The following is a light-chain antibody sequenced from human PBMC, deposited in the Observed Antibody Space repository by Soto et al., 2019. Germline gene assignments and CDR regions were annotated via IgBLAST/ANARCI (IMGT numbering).Light chain of an antibody. V-gene: IGLV2-8*01. Sequence: QSALTQPPSASGSPGQSVAISCTGTSSDVGGYNYVSWYQQHPGKAPKLMIYEVNKRPSGVPDRFSGSKSGNTASLTVSGLQPEDEADYYCSSYAGTSNIFGTGTKV. CDR2: EVN. CDR3: SSYAGTSNI. J-gene: IGLJ1*01. CDR1: SSDVGGYNY.